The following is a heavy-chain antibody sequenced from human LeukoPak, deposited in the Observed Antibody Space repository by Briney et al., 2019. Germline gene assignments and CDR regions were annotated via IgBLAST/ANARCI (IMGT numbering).Heavy chain of an antibody. Sequence: PGGSLRLSCAASGFIFSSYGMHWVRQAPGKGLECVAVISYDGSNKYYADSVKGRFTISRDNSKNTLYLQMNSLRAEDTAVYYCAKDRRIQLWLDYWGQGTLVTVSS. CDR3: AKDRRIQLWLDY. D-gene: IGHD5-18*01. CDR2: ISYDGSNK. J-gene: IGHJ4*02. CDR1: GFIFSSYG. V-gene: IGHV3-30*18.